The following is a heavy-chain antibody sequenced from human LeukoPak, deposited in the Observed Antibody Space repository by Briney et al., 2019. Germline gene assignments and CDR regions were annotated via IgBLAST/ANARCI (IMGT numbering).Heavy chain of an antibody. CDR1: GFTFSSYA. D-gene: IGHD3-9*01. V-gene: IGHV3-23*01. CDR2: ISGSGGST. CDR3: AKDPYDILAGYYWYS. Sequence: PGGSLRLSCAASGFTFSSYAMSWVRHAPGKGLEWVSAISGSGGSTYYADSGKGRFTLSRDNSKNTLYLQMNSLRAEDTAVYYCAKDPYDILAGYYWYSWGQGTLVTVSS. J-gene: IGHJ4*02.